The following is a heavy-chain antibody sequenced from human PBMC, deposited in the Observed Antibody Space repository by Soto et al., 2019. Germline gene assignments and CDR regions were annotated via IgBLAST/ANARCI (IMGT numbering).Heavy chain of an antibody. CDR1: GATFNNYV. CDR3: ARDRYCSGDSCYPLDY. CDR2: ISPLFSTS. D-gene: IGHD2-15*01. Sequence: QVQLVQSGAEVKKPGSSVKVSCKASGATFNNYVISWVRQAPGQGLEWMGGISPLFSTSNYAQRFQGRVTITADKSTTTVHMELSSLRSEDTAVYYCARDRYCSGDSCYPLDYWGHGTLVTVSS. V-gene: IGHV1-69*06. J-gene: IGHJ4*01.